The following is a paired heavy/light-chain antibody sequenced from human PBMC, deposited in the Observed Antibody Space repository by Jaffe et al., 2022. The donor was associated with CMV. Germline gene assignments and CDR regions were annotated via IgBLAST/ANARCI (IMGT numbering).Heavy chain of an antibody. D-gene: IGHD6-19*01. J-gene: IGHJ2*01. CDR1: GFTVSSNY. Sequence: EVQLVESGGGLVQPGGSLRLSCAASGFTVSSNYMSWVRQAPGKGLEWVSVIYSGGSTYYADSVKGRFTISRDNSKNTLYLQMNSLRAEDTAVYYCARDVAYSSGWYRAHWYFDLWGRGTLVTVSS. CDR3: ARDVAYSSGWYRAHWYFDL. CDR2: IYSGGST. V-gene: IGHV3-66*01.
Light chain of an antibody. Sequence: IQLTQSPSSLSASVGDRVTITCRASQGISSYLAWYQQKPGKAPKLLIYAASTLQSGVPSRFSGSGSGTDFTLTISSLQPEDFATYYCQQLNSYEGTFGQGTKVEIK. CDR1: QGISSY. J-gene: IGKJ1*01. CDR2: AAS. CDR3: QQLNSYEGT. V-gene: IGKV1-9*01.